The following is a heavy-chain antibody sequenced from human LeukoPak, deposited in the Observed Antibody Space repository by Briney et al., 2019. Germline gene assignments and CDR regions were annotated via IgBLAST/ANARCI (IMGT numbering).Heavy chain of an antibody. CDR2: IYYSGST. Sequence: SETLSLTCTVSGGSISNKYWSWIRQPPGKGLEWIGYIYYSGSTNYNPSLKSRVTILVDTSKNQFSLKLSSVTAADTAVYYCARYAYDSSGYYSFDYWGQGTLVTVSS. V-gene: IGHV4-59*01. CDR1: GGSISNKY. J-gene: IGHJ4*02. D-gene: IGHD3-22*01. CDR3: ARYAYDSSGYYSFDY.